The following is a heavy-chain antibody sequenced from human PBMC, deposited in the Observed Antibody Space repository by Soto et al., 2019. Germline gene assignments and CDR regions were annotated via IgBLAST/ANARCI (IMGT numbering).Heavy chain of an antibody. D-gene: IGHD3-3*01. J-gene: IGHJ4*02. CDR1: GFTFSSYS. CDR3: AREAAIFGVVIKYFDY. V-gene: IGHV3-21*01. CDR2: IISSSSYI. Sequence: EVQLVESGGGLVKPGGSLRLSCAASGFTFSSYSMNWVRQAPGKGLEWVSSIISSSSYIYYADSVKGRFTISRDNAKNSLYLQMNSLRAEDTAVYYCAREAAIFGVVIKYFDYWGQGTLVTVSS.